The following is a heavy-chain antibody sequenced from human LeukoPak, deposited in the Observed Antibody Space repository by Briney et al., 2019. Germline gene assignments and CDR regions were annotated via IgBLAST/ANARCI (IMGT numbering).Heavy chain of an antibody. CDR2: ISGSGDTT. V-gene: IGHV3-23*01. J-gene: IGHJ4*02. D-gene: IGHD4-17*01. CDR1: GFTFSSYA. CDR3: ARDHDYGDYYDY. Sequence: GGSLRLSCAASGFTFSSYAMSWVRQAPGGGLEWVSAISGSGDTTYHADSVKGRFTTSRDNSENRLSLQMDSLRAEDTAVYYCARDHDYGDYYDYWGQGTLVTVSS.